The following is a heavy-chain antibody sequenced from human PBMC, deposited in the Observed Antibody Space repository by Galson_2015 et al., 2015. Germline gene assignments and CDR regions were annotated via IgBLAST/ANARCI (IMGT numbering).Heavy chain of an antibody. CDR1: GFTFSSYW. D-gene: IGHD2-15*01. CDR2: IKQDGSEK. Sequence: SLRLSCAASGFTFSSYWMSWVRQAPGKGLEWVANIKQDGSEKYYVDSVKGRFTISRDNAKNSLYLQMNSLRAEDTAVYYCARGLVDTGVPDWIGSCSGGSCYEDYWGQGTLVTVSS. V-gene: IGHV3-7*01. CDR3: ARGLVDTGVPDWIGSCSGGSCYEDY. J-gene: IGHJ4*02.